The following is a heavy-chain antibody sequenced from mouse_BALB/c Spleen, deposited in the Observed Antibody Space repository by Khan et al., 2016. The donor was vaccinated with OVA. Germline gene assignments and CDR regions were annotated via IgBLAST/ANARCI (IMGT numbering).Heavy chain of an antibody. J-gene: IGHJ2*01. CDR2: ISSDSSTI. CDR1: GFTFTSYG. Sequence: EVKLQESGGGLVQPGGSRKLSCAASGFTFTSYGMHWIRQAPEKGLEWVAYISSDSSTIYYADTVKGRFTISRDNPKNTLFLQMTSLRSGDTAMYFCATSYFSGSYFDYWGQGTTLTVSS. V-gene: IGHV5-17*02. D-gene: IGHD1-1*01. CDR3: ATSYFSGSYFDY.